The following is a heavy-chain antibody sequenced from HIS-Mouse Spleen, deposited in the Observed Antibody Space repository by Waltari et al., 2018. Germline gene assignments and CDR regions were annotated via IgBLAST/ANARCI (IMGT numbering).Heavy chain of an antibody. D-gene: IGHD6-13*01. V-gene: IGHV4-34*01. CDR1: GGSFSGYY. Sequence: QVQLQQWGAGLFKPSETLSLPCAVYGGSFSGYYWSWTRQPPGKGLEWIGEINHSGSTNYNPSLKSRVTISVDTSKNQFSLKLSSVTAADTAVYYCARGEAAAGSRYFDLWGRGTLVTVSS. CDR3: ARGEAAAGSRYFDL. J-gene: IGHJ2*01. CDR2: INHSGST.